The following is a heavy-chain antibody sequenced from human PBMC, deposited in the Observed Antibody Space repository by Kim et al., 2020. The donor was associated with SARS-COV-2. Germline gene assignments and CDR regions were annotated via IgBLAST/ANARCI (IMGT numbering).Heavy chain of an antibody. Sequence: GGSLRLSCAASGFTFSSYSMNWVRQAPGKGLEWVSSISSSSSYIYYADSVKGRFTISRDNAKNSLYLQMNSLRAEDTAVYYCARDANKGYSYAFDIWGQGTMVTVSS. CDR1: GFTFSSYS. CDR3: ARDANKGYSYAFDI. J-gene: IGHJ3*02. CDR2: ISSSSSYI. D-gene: IGHD5-18*01. V-gene: IGHV3-21*01.